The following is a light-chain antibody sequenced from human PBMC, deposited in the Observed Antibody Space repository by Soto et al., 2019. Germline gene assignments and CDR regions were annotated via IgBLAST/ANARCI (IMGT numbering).Light chain of an antibody. Sequence: EIVLTQSPVTLSLSPGERATLSCRASQSVSPSLIWYQQKPGQGPRLLIYDASNRATGIPARFSASGSGTEFILTISSLEPEDFAVYYCQQRSTWPRTFGGGTKVEIK. CDR1: QSVSPS. CDR3: QQRSTWPRT. J-gene: IGKJ4*01. V-gene: IGKV3-11*01. CDR2: DAS.